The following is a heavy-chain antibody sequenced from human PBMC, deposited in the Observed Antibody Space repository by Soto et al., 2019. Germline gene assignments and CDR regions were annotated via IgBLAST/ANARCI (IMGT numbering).Heavy chain of an antibody. J-gene: IGHJ4*02. CDR2: IWYDGSNK. CDR3: ARDRAGHLDY. Sequence: VQLVESGGGLVKPGGSLRLSCAASGFTFSNAWMNWVRQAPGKGLEWVAVIWYDGSNKYYADSVKGRFTISRDNSKNTLYLQMNSLRAEDTAVYYCARDRAGHLDYWGQGTLVIVSS. V-gene: IGHV3-33*08. CDR1: GFTFSNAW. D-gene: IGHD6-13*01.